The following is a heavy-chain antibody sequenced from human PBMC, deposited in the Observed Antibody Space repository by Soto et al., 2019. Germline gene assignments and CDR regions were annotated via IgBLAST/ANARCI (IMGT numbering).Heavy chain of an antibody. J-gene: IGHJ4*02. Sequence: SVKVSCKASGFTFTSSAVQWVRQARGQRLEWIGWIVVGSGNTNYAQKFQERVTITRDMSTSTAYMELSSLRSEDTAVYYCAALAHDYSNYPSPHFDYWGQGTLVTVSS. D-gene: IGHD4-4*01. CDR1: GFTFTSSA. CDR3: AALAHDYSNYPSPHFDY. V-gene: IGHV1-58*01. CDR2: IVVGSGNT.